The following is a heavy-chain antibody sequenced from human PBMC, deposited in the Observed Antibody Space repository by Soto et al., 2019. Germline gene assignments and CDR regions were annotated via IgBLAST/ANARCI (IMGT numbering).Heavy chain of an antibody. CDR1: GGSISSFY. D-gene: IGHD5-12*01. Sequence: SETLSLTCTVSGGSISSFYWSWIRQPPGKGLEWIGYISYSVSTNYNPSLKSRVTISVDTSKNLFSLKLSSVTAADTAVYFCARGGRMATTPFDYWGQGTLVTVSS. CDR3: ARGGRMATTPFDY. CDR2: ISYSVST. J-gene: IGHJ4*02. V-gene: IGHV4-59*01.